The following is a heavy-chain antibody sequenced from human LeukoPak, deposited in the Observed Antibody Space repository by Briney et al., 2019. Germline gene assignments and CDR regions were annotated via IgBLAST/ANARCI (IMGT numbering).Heavy chain of an antibody. CDR1: GFTFSSYA. J-gene: IGHJ4*02. CDR2: ISGSGGST. Sequence: PGGSLRLSCAASGFTFSSYAMSWVCQAPGKGLEWVSAISGSGGSTYYADSVKGRFTISRDNSKNTLYLQMNSLRAEDTAVYYCASSPLGGGNSVRLLRVFDYWGQGTLVTVSS. V-gene: IGHV3-23*01. D-gene: IGHD4-23*01. CDR3: ASSPLGGGNSVRLLRVFDY.